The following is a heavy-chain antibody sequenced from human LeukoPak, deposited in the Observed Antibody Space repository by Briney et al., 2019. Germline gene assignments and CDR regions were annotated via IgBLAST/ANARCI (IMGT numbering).Heavy chain of an antibody. D-gene: IGHD6-13*01. CDR1: GFTFSNYE. CDR3: ARDLYSSNWFGSEY. CDR2: ISSGGSTI. V-gene: IGHV3-48*03. Sequence: GSLRLSCAASGFTFSNYEMNWVRQAPGKGLEWISYISSGGSTIYYADSVKGRFTISRDNAKNSLYLQTNSLRVEDTAVYYCARDLYSSNWFGSEYWGQGTLVTVSS. J-gene: IGHJ4*02.